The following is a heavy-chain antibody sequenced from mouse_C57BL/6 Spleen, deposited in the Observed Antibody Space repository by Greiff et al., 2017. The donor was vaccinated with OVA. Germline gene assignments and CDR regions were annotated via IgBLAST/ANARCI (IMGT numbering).Heavy chain of an antibody. CDR1: GYTFTSYW. J-gene: IGHJ2*01. CDR2: IDPSDSYT. CDR3: ARSEVLRYYFDY. V-gene: IGHV1-59*01. Sequence: VQLQQPGAELVRPGTSVKLSCKASGYTFTSYWMHWVKQRPGQGLEWIGVIDPSDSYTNYNQKFKGKATLTVDTSSSTAYMQLSSLTSEDSAVYYCARSEVLRYYFDYWGQGTTLTVSS. D-gene: IGHD1-1*01.